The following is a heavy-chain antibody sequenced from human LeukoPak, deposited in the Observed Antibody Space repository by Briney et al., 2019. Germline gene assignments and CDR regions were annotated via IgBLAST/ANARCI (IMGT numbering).Heavy chain of an antibody. CDR3: ARDRRSGSPTYYYDSSGYPFDY. V-gene: IGHV1-18*01. CDR1: GYTFTSYG. D-gene: IGHD3-22*01. J-gene: IGHJ4*02. CDR2: ISAYNGNT. Sequence: GASVEVSCKASGYTFTSYGISWVRQAPGQGLEWMGWISAYNGNTNYAQKLQGRVTMITDTSTSTAYMELRSLRSDDTAVYYCARDRRSGSPTYYYDSSGYPFDYWGQGTLVTVSS.